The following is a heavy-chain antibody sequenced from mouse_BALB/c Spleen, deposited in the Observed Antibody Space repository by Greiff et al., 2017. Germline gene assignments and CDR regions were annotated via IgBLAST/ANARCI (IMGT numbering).Heavy chain of an antibody. CDR3: AKIYYGYDGYFDV. Sequence: EVQLQESGPGLVKPSQSLSLTCSVTGYSITSGYYWNWIRQFPGNKLEWMGYISYDGSNNYNPSLKNRISITRDTSKNQFFLKLNSVTTEDTATYYCAKIYYGYDGYFDVWGAGTTVTVSS. J-gene: IGHJ1*01. V-gene: IGHV3-6*02. D-gene: IGHD2-2*01. CDR1: GYSITSGYY. CDR2: ISYDGSN.